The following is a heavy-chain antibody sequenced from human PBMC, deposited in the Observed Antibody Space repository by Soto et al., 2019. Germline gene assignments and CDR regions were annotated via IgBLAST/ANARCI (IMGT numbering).Heavy chain of an antibody. D-gene: IGHD3-16*01. J-gene: IGHJ1*01. CDR1: GFMFSAYT. Sequence: GGSFRLSCAASGFMFSAYTMNWVRQAPGKGLEWLSSISDDSSYIDYADSLRGRFTVSRDNARNSLYLQIDSLGVEDTAVYYCATPYYFNHWGPGTLVTVSS. CDR3: ATPYYFNH. V-gene: IGHV3-21*06. CDR2: ISDDSSYI.